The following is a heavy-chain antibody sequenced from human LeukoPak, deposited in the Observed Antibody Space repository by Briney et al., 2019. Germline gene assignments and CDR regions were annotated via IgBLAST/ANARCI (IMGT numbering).Heavy chain of an antibody. CDR3: ARVSQDIVVVPAAIPRFDY. J-gene: IGHJ4*02. V-gene: IGHV3-69-1*01. CDR1: GFTFNDYN. CDR2: ISSSSTI. D-gene: IGHD2-2*02. Sequence: PGGSLRLSCAASGFTFNDYNLNWVRRAPGKGLEWVSYISSSSTIYYADSVKGRFTISRDNAKNSLYLQMNSLRDEDTAVYYCARVSQDIVVVPAAIPRFDYWGQGTLVTVSS.